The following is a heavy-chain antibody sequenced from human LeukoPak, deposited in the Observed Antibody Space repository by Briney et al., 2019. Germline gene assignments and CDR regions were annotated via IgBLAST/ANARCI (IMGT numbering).Heavy chain of an antibody. D-gene: IGHD3-10*01. V-gene: IGHV3-11*03. Sequence: PGGSLRLSCAASGFTFSTSDMSWVRQAPGKGLEWISYISSGSGNSHYADSVKGRFTISRDNAKNSLYLQMNSLRAEDTALYHCARSVRGVIITGRGAFDIWGQGTMVTVSS. CDR3: ARSVRGVIITGRGAFDI. CDR1: GFTFSTSD. J-gene: IGHJ3*02. CDR2: ISSGSGNS.